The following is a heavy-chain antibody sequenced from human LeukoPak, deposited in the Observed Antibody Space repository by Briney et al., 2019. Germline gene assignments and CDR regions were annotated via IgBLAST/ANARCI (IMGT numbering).Heavy chain of an antibody. CDR3: AKCLSDILTGSFWYYYYGMDV. J-gene: IGHJ6*02. Sequence: PGGSLRLSCAASGFTFSSYGMHWVRQAPGKGLEWVAVISYDGSNKYYADSVKGRFTISRDNSKNTLYLQMNSLRAEDTAAYYCAKCLSDILTGSFWYYYYGMDVWGQGTTVTVSS. CDR1: GFTFSSYG. D-gene: IGHD3-9*01. V-gene: IGHV3-30*18. CDR2: ISYDGSNK.